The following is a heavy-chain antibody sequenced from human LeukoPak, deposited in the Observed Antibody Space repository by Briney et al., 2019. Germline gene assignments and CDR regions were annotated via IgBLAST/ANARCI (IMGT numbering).Heavy chain of an antibody. CDR1: GGSIGSYY. CDR3: ARGSQSLGYCSGGSCRAKIFDY. CDR2: IYYSGST. J-gene: IGHJ4*02. D-gene: IGHD2-15*01. Sequence: SETLSLTCTVSGGSIGSYYWSWIRQPPGKGLEWIGYIYYSGSTNYNPSLKSRVTISVDTSKNQFSLKLSSVTAADTAVYYCARGSQSLGYCSGGSCRAKIFDYWGQGTLVTVSS. V-gene: IGHV4-59*12.